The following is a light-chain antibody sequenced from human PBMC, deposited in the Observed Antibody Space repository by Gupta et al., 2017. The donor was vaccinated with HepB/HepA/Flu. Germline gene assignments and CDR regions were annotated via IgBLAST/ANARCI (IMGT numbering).Light chain of an antibody. V-gene: IGLV1-47*01. CDR3: AAFDDSLNGRV. CDR2: RND. CDR1: TSNIGSSY. Sequence: QSVLTQPPSASATPGQRVTISCSGSTSNIGSSYVYWYQHLPGTAPKLLIYRNDQRPSGVPDRFSGSKSGTSASLAISVLRSEDEADYYCAAFDDSLNGRVFGGGTKLTVL. J-gene: IGLJ2*01.